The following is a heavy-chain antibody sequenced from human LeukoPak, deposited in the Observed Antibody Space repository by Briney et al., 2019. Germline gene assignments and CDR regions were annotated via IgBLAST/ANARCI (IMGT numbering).Heavy chain of an antibody. CDR2: ISSSGSMI. J-gene: IGHJ4*02. V-gene: IGHV3-48*01. CDR1: EFTFYNFA. CDR3: ARGITVIRGVLLDF. D-gene: IGHD3-10*01. Sequence: PGGSLRLSCAASEFTFYNFAMNWVRQAPGKGLEWLSYISSSGSMIYYADSVKGRFTISRDNANNSLYPQMSSLRAEDTGVYYCARGITVIRGVLLDFWGQGTLVTVAS.